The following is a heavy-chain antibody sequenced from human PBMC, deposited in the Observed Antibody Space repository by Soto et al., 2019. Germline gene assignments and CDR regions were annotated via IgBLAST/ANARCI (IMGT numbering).Heavy chain of an antibody. J-gene: IGHJ6*02. CDR3: ARRPLIAAAVPIYYYGMDV. D-gene: IGHD6-13*01. V-gene: IGHV5-10-1*01. CDR1: GYSFTSYW. CDR2: IDPSDSYT. Sequence: PGESLKISCKGSGYSFTSYWISWVRQMPGKGLEWMGRIDPSDSYTNYSPSFQGHVTISADKSISTAYLQWSSLKASDTAMYYCARRPLIAAAVPIYYYGMDVWGQGTTVTVSS.